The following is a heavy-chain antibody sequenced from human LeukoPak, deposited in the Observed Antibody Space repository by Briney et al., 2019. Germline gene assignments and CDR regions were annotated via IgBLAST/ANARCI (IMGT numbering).Heavy chain of an antibody. CDR1: GFTFSSYW. CDR2: INSDGSST. Sequence: GGSLRLSCAASGFTFSSYWMHWVREVPGKGLVWVSRINSDGSSTSYADSVKGRFTISRDNAKNTLYLQINSLGVEDTAVYYCARALRLGMDVWGKGTTVTVSS. V-gene: IGHV3-74*01. J-gene: IGHJ6*04. D-gene: IGHD5-12*01. CDR3: ARALRLGMDV.